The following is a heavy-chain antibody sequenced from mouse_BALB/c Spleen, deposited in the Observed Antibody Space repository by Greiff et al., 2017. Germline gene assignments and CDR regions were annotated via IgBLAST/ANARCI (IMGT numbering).Heavy chain of an antibody. CDR2: ISSGGST. V-gene: IGHV5-6-5*01. CDR1: GFTFSSYA. Sequence: EVKVVESGGGLVKPGGSLKLSCAASGFTFSSYAMSWVRQTPEKRLEWVASISSGGSTYYPDSVKGRFTISRDNARNILYLQMSSLRSEDTAMYYCARDYYRYDFDYWGQGTTLTVSS. J-gene: IGHJ2*01. D-gene: IGHD2-14*01. CDR3: ARDYYRYDFDY.